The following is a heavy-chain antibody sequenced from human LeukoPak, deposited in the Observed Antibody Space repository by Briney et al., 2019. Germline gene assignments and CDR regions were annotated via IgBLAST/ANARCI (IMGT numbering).Heavy chain of an antibody. CDR2: INNDGSST. CDR1: GFTFRSYW. J-gene: IGHJ4*02. CDR3: LGVAARPTRNFDY. V-gene: IGHV3-74*01. D-gene: IGHD6-6*01. Sequence: PGGSLRLSCVASGFTFRSYWMHWVRQAPGKGLVWVSHINNDGSSTSYADSVKGRFTISRDNAKNTLYLQMNSLRDADTAAYYCLGVAARPTRNFDYWGQGTLVTVAS.